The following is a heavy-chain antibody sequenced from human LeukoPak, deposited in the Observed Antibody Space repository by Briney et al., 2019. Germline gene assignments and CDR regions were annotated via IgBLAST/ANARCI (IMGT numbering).Heavy chain of an antibody. CDR1: GFTFSSYW. V-gene: IGHV3-74*01. CDR3: ARGRPHGNDY. Sequence: GGSLRLSCAVAGFTFSSYWMNWVRQAPGKGLVWVSRIASDGSSTTYADSVKGRFSISRDNAKNTLYLQMNSLRVEDTAVYYCARGRPHGNDYWGQGTLVTVSS. J-gene: IGHJ4*02. D-gene: IGHD4-23*01. CDR2: IASDGSST.